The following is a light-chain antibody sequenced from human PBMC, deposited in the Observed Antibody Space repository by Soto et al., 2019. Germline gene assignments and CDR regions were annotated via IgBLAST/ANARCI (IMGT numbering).Light chain of an antibody. V-gene: IGKV1-13*02. CDR1: QGISSA. CDR3: QQFNSHPLT. J-gene: IGKJ4*01. CDR2: DAS. Sequence: AIQLTQSPSSLSASVGDRVTITCRASQGISSAVAWYQQKPGKAPEVLIYDASSLESGVPSRFSGSGSGTDFTLTISSLQPEDFATYYCQQFNSHPLTFGGGTNVEIK.